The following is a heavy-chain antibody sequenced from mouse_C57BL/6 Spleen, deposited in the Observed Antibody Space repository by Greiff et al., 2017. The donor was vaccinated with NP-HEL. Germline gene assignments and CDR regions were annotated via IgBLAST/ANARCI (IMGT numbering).Heavy chain of an antibody. CDR2: IYPGDGDT. J-gene: IGHJ1*03. CDR3: ARYDGYYWYFDV. Sequence: QVQLQQSGPELVKPRASVKISCKASGYAFSSSWMNWVKQRPGKGLEWIGRIYPGDGDTNYNGKFKGKATLTADKSSSTAYMQLSSLTSEDSAVYFCARYDGYYWYFDVWGTGTTVTVSS. V-gene: IGHV1-82*01. CDR1: GYAFSSSW. D-gene: IGHD2-3*01.